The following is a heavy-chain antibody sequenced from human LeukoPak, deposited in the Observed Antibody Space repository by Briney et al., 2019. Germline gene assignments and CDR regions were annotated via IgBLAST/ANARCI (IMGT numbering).Heavy chain of an antibody. CDR3: ARVVGYYCDY. CDR1: GGSFSGYY. V-gene: IGHV4-34*01. CDR2: INHSGST. Sequence: SETLSLTCAVYGGSFSGYYWSWIRQPPGKGLEWIGEINHSGSTNYNPSLKSRVTISVDTSKRQFSLKLSSVTAADTAVYYCARVVGYYCDYWGQGTLVTVSS. D-gene: IGHD3-22*01. J-gene: IGHJ4*02.